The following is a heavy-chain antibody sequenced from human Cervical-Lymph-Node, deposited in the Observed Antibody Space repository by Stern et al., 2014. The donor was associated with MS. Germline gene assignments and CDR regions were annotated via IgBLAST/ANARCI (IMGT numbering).Heavy chain of an antibody. CDR3: ARDDDYTRRAIDY. CDR1: GYTFTYYA. D-gene: IGHD4-11*01. Sequence: QMQLVQSGAEVKKPGASVNVSCKTSGYTFTYYAISWIRQAPGQGLEWVGWISTYNGNTNFVQKLQGRVAMTTDTSTSTAYMELRSLRSDDTAVYYCARDDDYTRRAIDYWGQGTLVTVS. J-gene: IGHJ4*02. V-gene: IGHV1-18*01. CDR2: ISTYNGNT.